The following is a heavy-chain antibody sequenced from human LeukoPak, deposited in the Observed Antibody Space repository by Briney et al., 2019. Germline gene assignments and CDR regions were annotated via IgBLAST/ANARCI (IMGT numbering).Heavy chain of an antibody. V-gene: IGHV3-23*01. J-gene: IGHJ4*02. D-gene: IGHD6-6*01. CDR2: FSGSGGSR. Sequence: PGGSLRLSCAASGFTFSSYAMSWVRQAPGKGLEWVSAFSGSGGSRYYADSVKGRFTISRDNAKNSLYLQMNNLRAEDTAVYYCASGSSSVGYWGQGTRVTVSS. CDR1: GFTFSSYA. CDR3: ASGSSSVGY.